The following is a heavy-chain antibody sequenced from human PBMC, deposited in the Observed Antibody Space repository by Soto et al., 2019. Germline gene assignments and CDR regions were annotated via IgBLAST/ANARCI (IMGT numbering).Heavy chain of an antibody. CDR1: GGSISSYY. Sequence: SETLSLTCTVSGGSISSYYWSWIRQPPGKGLEWIGYIYYSGSTNYNPSLKSRVTISVDTSKNQFSLKLSSVTAADTAVYYCARGPTVLLWFGEFHFDYWGQGTLVTVSS. J-gene: IGHJ4*02. CDR2: IYYSGST. V-gene: IGHV4-59*12. CDR3: ARGPTVLLWFGEFHFDY. D-gene: IGHD3-10*01.